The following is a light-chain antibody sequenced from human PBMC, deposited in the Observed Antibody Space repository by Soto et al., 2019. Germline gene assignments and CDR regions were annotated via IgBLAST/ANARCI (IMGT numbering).Light chain of an antibody. V-gene: IGKV3-15*01. J-gene: IGKJ1*01. CDR3: QQYWNWPALT. Sequence: EIVLTQYQATLSVSPWESXALXTRSSQSVSSNLAWYQQKPGQAPRLLIYGASTRATGIPARFSGTGSETDFTLTISGLQSEDSAVYYCQQYWNWPALTFGQGTKVDI. CDR2: GAS. CDR1: QSVSSN.